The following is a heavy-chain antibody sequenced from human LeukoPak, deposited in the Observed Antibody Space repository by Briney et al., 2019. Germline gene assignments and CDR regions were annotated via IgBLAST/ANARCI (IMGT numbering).Heavy chain of an antibody. V-gene: IGHV4-34*01. CDR1: GGSFSGYY. D-gene: IGHD3-10*01. J-gene: IGHJ5*02. CDR2: INHSGST. Sequence: PSETLSLTSAVYGGSFSGYYWSWIRQPPGKGLEWIGEINHSGSTNYNPSLKSRVTISVDTSKNQFSLKLGSVTAADTAVYYCARRGFAKYWFDPWGQGTLVTVSS. CDR3: ARRGFAKYWFDP.